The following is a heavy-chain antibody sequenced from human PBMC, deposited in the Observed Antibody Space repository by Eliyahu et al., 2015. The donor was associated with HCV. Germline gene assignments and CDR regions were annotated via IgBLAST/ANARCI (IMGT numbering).Heavy chain of an antibody. J-gene: IGHJ5*02. Sequence: QVQLQESGPGLVKPSETLSLXCXVSGGXIXXYXWSWXRQPPGKRLEWMWYIHYSGSTHYNPSLKSRVTISLDTSKNQLSLNLTSVTAADTGVYYCASGGGGIAVAGTGGWFDPWGQGTLVTVSS. V-gene: IGHV4-59*01. CDR3: ASGGGGIAVAGTGGWFDP. CDR2: IHYSGST. CDR1: GGXIXXYX. D-gene: IGHD6-19*01.